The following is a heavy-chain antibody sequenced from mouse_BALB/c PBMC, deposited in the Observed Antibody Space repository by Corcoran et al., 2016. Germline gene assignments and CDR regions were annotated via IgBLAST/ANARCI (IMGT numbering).Heavy chain of an antibody. CDR1: GFSLSTSGMG. Sequence: VTLKESGPGILQPSQTLRLTCSFSGFSLSTSGMGLSWIRQPSGKGLEWLAHIYWDDDKRYNPSLKSRLTISKDTSRNQVFLKITSVDTADTATYYCARSMITTTEFAYWGQGTLVTVSA. CDR3: ARSMITTTEFAY. D-gene: IGHD2-4*01. V-gene: IGHV8-12*01. CDR2: IYWDDDK. J-gene: IGHJ3*01.